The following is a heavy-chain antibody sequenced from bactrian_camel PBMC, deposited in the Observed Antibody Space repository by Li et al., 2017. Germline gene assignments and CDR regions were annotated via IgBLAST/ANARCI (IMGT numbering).Heavy chain of an antibody. CDR1: GYTYNRNC. Sequence: HVQLVESGGGSVQAGGSLRLSCAAFGYTYNRNCMAWFRQAPGKEREGVARIDSDGSTKYTDSVKGRFTISRDNAKKTLYLQLNDLNLDDTAMYYCGRGWGTTSDDFIRPTAGRGTQVTVS. J-gene: IGHJ4*01. D-gene: IGHD5*01. CDR2: IDSDGST. V-gene: IGHV3S6*01.